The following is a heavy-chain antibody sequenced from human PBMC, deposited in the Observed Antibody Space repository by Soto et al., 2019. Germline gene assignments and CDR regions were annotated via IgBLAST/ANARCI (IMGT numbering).Heavy chain of an antibody. D-gene: IGHD1-7*01. V-gene: IGHV4-38-2*02. CDR1: GYSIGIGYC. J-gene: IGHJ5*02. Sequence: PPATLSLTCTVSGYSIGIGYCWGWVRQPPGKGLEWIGSIYHSGSTYYNPSLKSRVTISVDTSKNQFSLKLSSVTAADTAVYYCASGAWNYGWFDPWGQGTLVTVSS. CDR3: ASGAWNYGWFDP. CDR2: IYHSGST.